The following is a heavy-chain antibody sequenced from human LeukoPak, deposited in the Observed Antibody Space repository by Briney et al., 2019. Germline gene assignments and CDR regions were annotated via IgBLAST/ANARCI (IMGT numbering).Heavy chain of an antibody. V-gene: IGHV4-59*08. D-gene: IGHD6-13*01. CDR1: CGCISSYY. CDR3: ARHNGVGYSSYGMDV. CDR2: IYYIGST. J-gene: IGHJ6*02. Sequence: SGDPFLTFHSSCGCISSYYWSLFRQPPGKGREWIGYIYYIGSTNYNPSLKSRVTISVDTSKNQFSLKLNSVTAADAAVYYCARHNGVGYSSYGMDVWGQGTTVTVSS.